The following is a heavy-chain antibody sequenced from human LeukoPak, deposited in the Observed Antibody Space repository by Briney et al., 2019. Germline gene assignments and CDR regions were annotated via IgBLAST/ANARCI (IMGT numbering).Heavy chain of an antibody. V-gene: IGHV3-11*04. CDR1: GFIVSSNY. D-gene: IGHD2-15*01. J-gene: IGHJ4*02. CDR3: ARQSRCGGSCFYFED. Sequence: GGSLRLSCAASGFIVSSNYMSWVRQAPGKGLEWVSYISSGGSTVHYADSVKGRFTISRDNAKNSLYLQMDSLRAEDTALYYCARQSRCGGSCFYFEDWGQGTLVAVSS. CDR2: ISSGGSTV.